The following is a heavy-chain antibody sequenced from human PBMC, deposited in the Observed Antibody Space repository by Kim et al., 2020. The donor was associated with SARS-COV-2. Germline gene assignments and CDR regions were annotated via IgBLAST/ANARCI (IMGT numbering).Heavy chain of an antibody. J-gene: IGHJ4*02. Sequence: GSSTSYADSVQGRFTISRDNAKNTLYLQMNSLVAEDTAVYYCVRDSSGLYWGQGTLVTVSS. V-gene: IGHV3-74*01. CDR2: GSST. D-gene: IGHD3-22*01. CDR3: VRDSSGLY.